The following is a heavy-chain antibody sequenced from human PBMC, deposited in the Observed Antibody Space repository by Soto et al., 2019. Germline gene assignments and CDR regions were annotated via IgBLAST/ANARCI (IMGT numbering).Heavy chain of an antibody. V-gene: IGHV3-23*01. CDR3: ARDQDYYDLYYHGMDV. CDR1: GFTFSRFP. Sequence: SGGSLRLSCAAFGFTFSRFPMSWVRQAPGKGLEWVSGFGGGAGRTFYADSVKGRFTISRDNAENSLYLQMNSLRAEDTGLYYCARDQDYYDLYYHGMDVWGQGTTVTVSS. CDR2: FGGGAGRT. J-gene: IGHJ6*02. D-gene: IGHD3-22*01.